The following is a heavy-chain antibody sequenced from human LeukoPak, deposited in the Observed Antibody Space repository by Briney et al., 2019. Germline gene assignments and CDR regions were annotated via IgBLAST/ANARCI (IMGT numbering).Heavy chain of an antibody. CDR3: VRSPYRSGFDF. Sequence: PGGSLRLSCAASGFMFSNYSMNWVRQAPGKGLEWVSSFSRLSSYINYADSVKGRFTISRDNAKNSLELHLSRLRPEDTALYYCVRSPYRSGFDFWGQGTMVTVSS. D-gene: IGHD6-19*01. V-gene: IGHV3-21*01. J-gene: IGHJ4*02. CDR2: FSRLSSYI. CDR1: GFMFSNYS.